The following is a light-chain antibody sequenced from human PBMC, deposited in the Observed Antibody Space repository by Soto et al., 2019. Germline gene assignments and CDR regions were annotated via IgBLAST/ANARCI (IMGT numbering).Light chain of an antibody. Sequence: QSVLTQPPSVSGAPGQRVTISRTGNSSNIGAGYDVHWYQQLPGTAPKLIIYDNNNRPSGVPDRFSGSNSGTSASLAITGLQAEDEADYYCQSYDSSLSGSRVFGTWTKVTVL. J-gene: IGLJ1*01. V-gene: IGLV1-40*01. CDR2: DNN. CDR3: QSYDSSLSGSRV. CDR1: SSNIGAGYD.